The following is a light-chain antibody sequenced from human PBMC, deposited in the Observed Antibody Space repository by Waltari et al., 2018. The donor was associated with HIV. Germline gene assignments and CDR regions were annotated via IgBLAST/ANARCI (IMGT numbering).Light chain of an antibody. J-gene: IGKJ4*01. CDR1: QSLLHSNGYNY. Sequence: DIMMTQSPLSLPVTPGEPASISCRSSQSLLHSNGYNYLDWYLHKPGQSPQLLIYLGSNRASGVPDRFSGSGSGTDFTLKINRVEAEDVVIYYCRQGLQTPQVTFGGGTKVEIK. CDR3: RQGLQTPQVT. CDR2: LGS. V-gene: IGKV2-28*01.